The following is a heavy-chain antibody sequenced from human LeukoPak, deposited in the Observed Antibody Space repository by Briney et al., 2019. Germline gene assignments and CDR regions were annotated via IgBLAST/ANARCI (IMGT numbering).Heavy chain of an antibody. V-gene: IGHV4-34*01. CDR2: INHSGST. D-gene: IGHD3-16*01. Sequence: SETLSLTCAVYGGSFSGYYWSWIRQPPGKGLEWIGEINHSGSTNYNPSLKSRVTISVDTSKNQFSLKLSSVTAADTAVYYCARGRPLVSNYYYYGMDVWGQGTTVTVSS. CDR1: GGSFSGYY. J-gene: IGHJ6*02. CDR3: ARGRPLVSNYYYYGMDV.